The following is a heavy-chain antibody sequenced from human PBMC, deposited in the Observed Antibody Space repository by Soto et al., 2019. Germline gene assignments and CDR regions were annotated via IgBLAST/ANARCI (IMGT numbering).Heavy chain of an antibody. CDR3: AREYPVHSAYFDY. CDR2: MYYSGNA. V-gene: IGHV4-59*01. CDR1: GASISRYY. Sequence: QVQLQESGPGLVKPSETLSLTCTVSGASISRYYGSWIRQSPGKGLEWIGYMYYSGNANYNPSFRSRITISVDTSKNPCSLNLMPVTAAETALYYCAREYPVHSAYFDYWGQGILVTVSS. D-gene: IGHD1-26*01. J-gene: IGHJ4*02.